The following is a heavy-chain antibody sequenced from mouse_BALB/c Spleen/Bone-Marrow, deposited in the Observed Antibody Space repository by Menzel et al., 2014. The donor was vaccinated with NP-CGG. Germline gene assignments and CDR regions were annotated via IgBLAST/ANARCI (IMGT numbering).Heavy chain of an antibody. CDR2: INPSSAYT. CDR1: GYTFTSYT. CDR3: ARGGTARAAWFAY. D-gene: IGHD3-3*01. J-gene: IGHJ3*01. V-gene: IGHV1-4*02. Sequence: QVQLKHSAAELARPGASVKMSCKASGYTFTSYTMHWIKQRPGQGLEWIGYINPSSAYTEYNQKFKDKTTLTADTSSSTAYMQLSSLTSEDSAVYYCARGGTARAAWFAYWGQGTLVTVSA.